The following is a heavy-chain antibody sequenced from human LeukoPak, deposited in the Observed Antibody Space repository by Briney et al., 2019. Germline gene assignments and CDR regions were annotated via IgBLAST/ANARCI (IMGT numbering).Heavy chain of an antibody. Sequence: GGSLRLSCAASGFTFSNYMMHWVRQAPGKGLVWVSRIKSDGITITYADSVKGRFTISRDNAKNTLYLQMNSLKTEDTAVYYCTTPAGSSGYSALDFDYWGQGTLVTVSS. V-gene: IGHV3-74*01. CDR1: GFTFSNYM. J-gene: IGHJ4*02. CDR2: IKSDGITI. D-gene: IGHD3-22*01. CDR3: TTPAGSSGYSALDFDY.